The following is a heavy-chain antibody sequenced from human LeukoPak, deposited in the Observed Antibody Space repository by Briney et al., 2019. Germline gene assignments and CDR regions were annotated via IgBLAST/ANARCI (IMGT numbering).Heavy chain of an antibody. CDR1: GFTFSNYA. CDR2: MSFDGSTK. D-gene: IGHD3-10*01. Sequence: GGSLRLSCAASGFTFSNYAMHWVRQAPGKGLEWVAVMSFDGSTKYYADSVRGRFIISRDNSRNTLFLQMNSLRAEDTAIYYCARDEVWFGTIDYWGQGTLVTVSS. CDR3: ARDEVWFGTIDY. V-gene: IGHV3-30-3*01. J-gene: IGHJ4*02.